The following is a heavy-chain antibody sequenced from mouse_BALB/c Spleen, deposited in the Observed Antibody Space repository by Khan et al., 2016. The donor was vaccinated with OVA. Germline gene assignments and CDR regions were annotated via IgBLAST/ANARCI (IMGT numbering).Heavy chain of an antibody. Sequence: QVQLQQPGPGLVQPSQSLSITCTVSGFSLTNYGVHWVRQSPGKGLEWLGVIWSGGITDYNETFISRLSISKNISNSQVFFKMNSLQAKDTAIYYCAKNRNGYFDYWGQGTTLTVSS. CDR3: AKNRNGYFDY. V-gene: IGHV2-2*02. D-gene: IGHD1-1*02. CDR1: GFSLTNYG. CDR2: IWSGGIT. J-gene: IGHJ2*01.